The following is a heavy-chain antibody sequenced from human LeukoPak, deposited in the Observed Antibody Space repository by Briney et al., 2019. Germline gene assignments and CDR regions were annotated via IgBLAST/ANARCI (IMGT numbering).Heavy chain of an antibody. CDR1: GGSFSGYY. D-gene: IGHD3-3*01. Sequence: ETLSLTCAVYGGSFSGYYWSWVRQAPGKGLEWVSAIGGGGDTTHYADSVKGRFTISRDNSKKMLYLQMNSLRAEDTAIYYCAKLYYDFWTGYGCYFDYWGQGTLVTVSS. CDR2: IGGGGDTT. V-gene: IGHV3-23*01. J-gene: IGHJ4*02. CDR3: AKLYYDFWTGYGCYFDY.